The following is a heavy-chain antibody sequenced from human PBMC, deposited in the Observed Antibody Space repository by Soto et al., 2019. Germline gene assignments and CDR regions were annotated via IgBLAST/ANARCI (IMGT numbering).Heavy chain of an antibody. CDR1: GGSFSGYY. CDR3: ARGRYSYGLSYYYYGMDV. CDR2: INHSGST. Sequence: SETLSLTCAVYGGSFSGYYWSWIRQPPGKGLEWIGEINHSGSTNYNPSLKSRVTISVDTSKSQFSLKLSSVTAADTAVYYCARGRYSYGLSYYYYGMDVWGQGTTVTVSS. V-gene: IGHV4-34*01. J-gene: IGHJ6*02. D-gene: IGHD5-18*01.